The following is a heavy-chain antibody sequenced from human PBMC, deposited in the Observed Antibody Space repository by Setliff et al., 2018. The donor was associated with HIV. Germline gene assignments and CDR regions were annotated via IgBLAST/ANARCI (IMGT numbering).Heavy chain of an antibody. Sequence: GESLKISCKGSGYSFTTYWIGWVRQMPGKGLEWMGIIYPYDSDTRYSPSFQGQVTISADKSISTAYVQWSGLKASDTAMYFCARLPTGDHHFDFWGEGTLVTVSS. V-gene: IGHV5-51*03. CDR2: IYPYDSDT. CDR3: ARLPTGDHHFDF. J-gene: IGHJ4*02. D-gene: IGHD7-27*01. CDR1: GYSFTTYW.